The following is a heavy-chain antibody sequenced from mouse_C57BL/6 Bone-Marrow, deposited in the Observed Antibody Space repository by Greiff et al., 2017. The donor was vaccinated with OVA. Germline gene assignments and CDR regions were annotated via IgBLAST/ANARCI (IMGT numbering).Heavy chain of an antibody. Sequence: EVQRVESGGDLVKPGGSLKLSCAASGFTFSSYGMSWVRQTPDKRLEWVATISSGGSYTSYPDSVKGRFTISRDNAKNTLYLQMSSLKSEDTAMYYCARGELGRWYFDVWGTGTTVTVSS. CDR1: GFTFSSYG. CDR2: ISSGGSYT. V-gene: IGHV5-6*01. J-gene: IGHJ1*03. D-gene: IGHD4-1*01. CDR3: ARGELGRWYFDV.